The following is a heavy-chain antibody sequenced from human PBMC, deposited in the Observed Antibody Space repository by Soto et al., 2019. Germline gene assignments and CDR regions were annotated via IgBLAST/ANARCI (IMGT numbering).Heavy chain of an antibody. Sequence: SETLSLTCTVSGGSISTYYWSWIRQPPGKGLEWIAYIYYSGSTNYNPSLKSRVTISVDTFKNQFSLKLSSVTAADTAVYYCARGFDPNWFDPWGQGTLVTVSS. D-gene: IGHD3-9*01. CDR3: ARGFDPNWFDP. CDR2: IYYSGST. J-gene: IGHJ5*02. CDR1: GGSISTYY. V-gene: IGHV4-59*01.